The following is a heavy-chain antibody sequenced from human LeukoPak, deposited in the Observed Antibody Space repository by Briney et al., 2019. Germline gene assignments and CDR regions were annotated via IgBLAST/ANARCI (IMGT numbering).Heavy chain of an antibody. J-gene: IGHJ4*02. Sequence: GGSLRLSCAASGFTFSSYGMHWVRRAPGKGLEWVAFIRYDGSNKYYPDSVDGRFTISRDNSNNTLYLQMNSLRAEDTAVYYCATPGTTSWPYWGQGTLVTVSS. CDR3: ATPGTTSWPY. D-gene: IGHD1-14*01. V-gene: IGHV3-30*02. CDR2: IRYDGSNK. CDR1: GFTFSSYG.